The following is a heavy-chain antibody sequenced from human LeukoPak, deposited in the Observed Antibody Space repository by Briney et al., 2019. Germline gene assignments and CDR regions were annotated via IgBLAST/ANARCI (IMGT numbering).Heavy chain of an antibody. CDR3: ARRASSGWFYDY. V-gene: IGHV4-59*01. D-gene: IGHD6-19*01. Sequence: SETLSLTCTVSGASISGYYWSWIRQPPGTGLEWIAYVSDTGSTDYNPSLKSRVTMSLDTPKSQFALELSSVTAADTAVYYCARRASSGWFYDYWGQGTLVTVSS. J-gene: IGHJ4*02. CDR2: VSDTGST. CDR1: GASISGYY.